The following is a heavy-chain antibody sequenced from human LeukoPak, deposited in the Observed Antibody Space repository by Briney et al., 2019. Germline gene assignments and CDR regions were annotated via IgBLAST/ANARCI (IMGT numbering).Heavy chain of an antibody. CDR2: INWNGGGK. CDR3: ARSPEWDPKQLGFKYFDY. Sequence: PGGSLRLSCAASGFSFHGDGMSWVRQAPGKGLEWVSGINWNGGGKRYADSVRGRFTISRDNAKNSLYLHMNSLRGEDTALYYCARSPEWDPKQLGFKYFDYWGQGTLVTVSS. J-gene: IGHJ4*02. D-gene: IGHD1-26*01. CDR1: GFSFHGDG. V-gene: IGHV3-20*04.